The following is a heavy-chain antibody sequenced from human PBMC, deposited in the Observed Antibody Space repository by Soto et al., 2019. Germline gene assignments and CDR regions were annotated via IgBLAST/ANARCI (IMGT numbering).Heavy chain of an antibody. CDR1: GFPFSSYV. J-gene: IGHJ4*02. D-gene: IGHD4-4*01. CDR2: ISGGGSNT. V-gene: IGHV3-23*01. CDR3: AENRNKYSSSARGRHFEY. Sequence: EVQLLESGGGLVQRGGSLRLSCAASGFPFSSYVMSWVRQAPGKGLEWVSGISGGGSNTFYADSVKGRFTISRDNSKNHLSFEMKSLGGEDPAVYYWAENRNKYSSSARGRHFEYWGQGIGVTGSS.